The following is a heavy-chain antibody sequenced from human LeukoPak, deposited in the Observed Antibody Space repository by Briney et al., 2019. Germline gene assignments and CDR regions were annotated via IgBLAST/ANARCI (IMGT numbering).Heavy chain of an antibody. CDR3: ARGMSSWPNFDY. J-gene: IGHJ4*02. CDR2: ISYDGSNK. D-gene: IGHD6-13*01. V-gene: IGHV3-30*04. CDR1: GLTFSSYA. Sequence: GGSLRLSCAASGLTFSSYAMHWVRQAPGKGLEWVAVISYDGSNKYYADSVKGRFTISRDNSKNTLYLQMNSLRAEDTAVYYCARGMSSWPNFDYWGQGTLVTVSS.